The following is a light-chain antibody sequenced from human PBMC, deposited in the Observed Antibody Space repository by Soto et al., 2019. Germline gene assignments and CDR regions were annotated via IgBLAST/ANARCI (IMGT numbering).Light chain of an antibody. Sequence: QLVLTQPPSVSGAPRQRVTLSCTGSSSNIGAGYDVHWYQQLPGTAPKLLIYGNSNRPSGVPDRFSGSKSGASASLAITGLQAEDEADYYGQSYDISLTTGVFGGGTKLTVL. V-gene: IGLV1-40*01. J-gene: IGLJ3*02. CDR3: QSYDISLTTGV. CDR2: GNS. CDR1: SSNIGAGYD.